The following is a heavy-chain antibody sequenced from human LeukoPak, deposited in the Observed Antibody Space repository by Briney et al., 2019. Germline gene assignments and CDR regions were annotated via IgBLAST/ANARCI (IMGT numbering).Heavy chain of an antibody. Sequence: PGGSLRLSCAASGFTFSSYSMNWVRQAPGKGLEWVSYISSSSSTIYYADSVKGRFTISRDNAKNSLYLQMNGLRAEDTAVYYCARDPVAVAGYYFDYWGQGTLVTVSS. D-gene: IGHD6-19*01. CDR2: ISSSSSTI. J-gene: IGHJ4*02. V-gene: IGHV3-48*01. CDR3: ARDPVAVAGYYFDY. CDR1: GFTFSSYS.